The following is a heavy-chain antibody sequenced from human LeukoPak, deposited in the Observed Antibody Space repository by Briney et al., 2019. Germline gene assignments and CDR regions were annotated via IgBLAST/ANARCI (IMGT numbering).Heavy chain of an antibody. V-gene: IGHV4-61*02. J-gene: IGHJ4*02. Sequence: SETLSLTCTVSGGSISRGSYYWSWLRQPAGKGLEWIGRIYTSGSTNYNPSLKSRVTISVDTSKNQFSLKLSSVTAADTAVYYCARGAVADDYYFDYWGQGTLVTVSS. D-gene: IGHD6-19*01. CDR1: GGSISRGSYY. CDR2: IYTSGST. CDR3: ARGAVADDYYFDY.